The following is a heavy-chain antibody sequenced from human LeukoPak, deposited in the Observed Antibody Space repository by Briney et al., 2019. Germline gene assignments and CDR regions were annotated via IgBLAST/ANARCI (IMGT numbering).Heavy chain of an antibody. CDR3: ARDRIKSGSYYFDY. D-gene: IGHD1-26*01. V-gene: IGHV3-48*01. J-gene: IGHJ4*02. CDR1: AFTFSDYS. Sequence: GGTLRLSCAASAFTFSDYSMNWVRQAQGKGLEWISYISGSSSTIYYADSVKGRFTISRDNAKNSMYLQMNSLIAEDTALYYCARDRIKSGSYYFDYWGQGTLVTVSS. CDR2: ISGSSSTI.